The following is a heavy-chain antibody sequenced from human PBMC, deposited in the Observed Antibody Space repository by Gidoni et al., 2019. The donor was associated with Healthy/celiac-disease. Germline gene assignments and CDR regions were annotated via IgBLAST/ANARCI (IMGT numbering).Heavy chain of an antibody. Sequence: EVQLVESGGGLVKPGGSLRLSCPASGFTFSSYSMNWVRQAPGKGLEWVSSISSSSSYIYYADSVKGRFTISRDNAKNSLYLQMNSLRAEDTAVYYCARDLLIAVAGVQGFDYWGQGTLVTVSS. V-gene: IGHV3-21*01. CDR3: ARDLLIAVAGVQGFDY. J-gene: IGHJ4*02. D-gene: IGHD6-19*01. CDR1: GFTFSSYS. CDR2: ISSSSSYI.